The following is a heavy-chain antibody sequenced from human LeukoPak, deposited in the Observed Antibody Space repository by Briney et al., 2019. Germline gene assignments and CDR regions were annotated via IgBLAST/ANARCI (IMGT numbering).Heavy chain of an antibody. CDR2: IIPIFGTA. V-gene: IGHV1-69*13. D-gene: IGHD2-15*01. CDR1: GGTFSSYA. Sequence: GASVKVSCKASGGTFSSYAISWVRQAPGQGLEWMGGIIPIFGTANYAQKFQGRVTITADESTSTAYMELSSLRSEDTAVYYCARDNCSGGSCYGPFDYYYGMGVWGQGTTVTVSS. CDR3: ARDNCSGGSCYGPFDYYYGMGV. J-gene: IGHJ6*02.